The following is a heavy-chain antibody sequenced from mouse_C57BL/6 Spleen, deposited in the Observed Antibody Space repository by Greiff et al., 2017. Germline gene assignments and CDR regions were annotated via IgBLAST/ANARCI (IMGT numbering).Heavy chain of an antibody. Sequence: VQLKQSGPELVKPGASVKISCKASGYSFTGYYMNWVKQSPEKSLEWIGEINPSTGGTTYNQKFKAKATLTVDKSSSTAYMQLKSLTSEDSAVYYCARGGSRWLSYWGQGTLVTVSA. V-gene: IGHV1-42*01. CDR1: GYSFTGYY. CDR2: INPSTGGT. J-gene: IGHJ3*01. CDR3: ARGGSRWLSY.